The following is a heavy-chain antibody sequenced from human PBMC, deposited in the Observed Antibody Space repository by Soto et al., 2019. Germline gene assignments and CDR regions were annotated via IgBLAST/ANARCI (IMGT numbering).Heavy chain of an antibody. D-gene: IGHD2-15*01. V-gene: IGHV4-59*01. Sequence: SATLSLTCPASGGSISSYYWSLIRQTPGKGLEWIGYIYYSGSTNYNPSLKSRVTISVDTSKNQFSLKLSSVTAADTAVYYCARDGGYCSGGSCYLRGFDPWGQGPLVTSPQ. CDR2: IYYSGST. CDR1: GGSISSYY. CDR3: ARDGGYCSGGSCYLRGFDP. J-gene: IGHJ5*02.